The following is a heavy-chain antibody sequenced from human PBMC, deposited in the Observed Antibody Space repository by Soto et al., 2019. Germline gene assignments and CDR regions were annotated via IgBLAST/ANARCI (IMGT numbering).Heavy chain of an antibody. D-gene: IGHD2-21*02. J-gene: IGHJ4*02. Sequence: LRLSCAASGFTFSTSNMHWVRQAPGKGLEWVSSISYSSTYIYYAASVKGRFTISRDNARNSLYLQMNSLTAEDTAVYYCASPPVTAIEIQLWLSIWGQGTLVTVSS. CDR2: ISYSSTYI. CDR3: ASPPVTAIEIQLWLSI. CDR1: GFTFSTSN. V-gene: IGHV3-21*06.